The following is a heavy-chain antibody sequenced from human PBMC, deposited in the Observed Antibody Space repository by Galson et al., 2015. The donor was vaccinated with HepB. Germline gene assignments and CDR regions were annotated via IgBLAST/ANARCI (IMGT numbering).Heavy chain of an antibody. V-gene: IGHV4-30-4*01. Sequence: TLSLTCTVSGGSISSGDYYWSWIRQPPGKGLEWIGYIYYSGSTYYNPSLKSRVTISVDTSKNQFSLKLSSVTAADTAVYYCARDRGYCSSTSCLPSSGYGMDVWGQGTTVTVSS. CDR2: IYYSGST. D-gene: IGHD2-2*01. J-gene: IGHJ6*02. CDR1: GGSISSGDYY. CDR3: ARDRGYCSSTSCLPSSGYGMDV.